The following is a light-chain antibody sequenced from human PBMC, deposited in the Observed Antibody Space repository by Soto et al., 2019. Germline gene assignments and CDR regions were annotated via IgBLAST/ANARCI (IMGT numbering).Light chain of an antibody. CDR2: AAS. CDR3: QQLNSYPLT. V-gene: IGKV1-9*01. Sequence: IQLTQSPSSLSASVGDRVTITCRASQGISSYLAWYQQKPGKAPKLLIYAASTLQSGVPSRFSGSGSGTHFTLTISSRQPENFATYYCQQLNSYPLTFGPGTKVHIK. J-gene: IGKJ3*01. CDR1: QGISSY.